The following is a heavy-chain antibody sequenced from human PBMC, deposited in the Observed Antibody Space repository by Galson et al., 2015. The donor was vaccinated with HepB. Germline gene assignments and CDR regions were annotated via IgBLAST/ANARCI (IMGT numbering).Heavy chain of an antibody. CDR1: GYIFTGNY. CDR2: INPNSGRT. V-gene: IGHV1-2*02. D-gene: IGHD2-21*02. J-gene: IGHJ3*01. Sequence: SVKVSCKASGYIFTGNYIHWLRQAPGQGLEWIGGINPNSGRTKYGQKFQGRVTVTWDRSITTAYMELYSLTSDDTAVYYFARELDGYLKVFDVWGQGTKVTVSS. CDR3: ARELDGYLKVFDV.